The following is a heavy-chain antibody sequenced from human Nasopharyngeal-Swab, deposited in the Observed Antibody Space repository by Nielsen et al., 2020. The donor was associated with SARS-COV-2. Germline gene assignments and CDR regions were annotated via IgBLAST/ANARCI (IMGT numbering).Heavy chain of an antibody. J-gene: IGHJ5*02. CDR3: ARDRSVGYCSGGSCYSGFDQ. V-gene: IGHV1-3*01. D-gene: IGHD2-15*01. CDR2: VNAANGNT. CDR1: GYTFTSDV. Sequence: ASVKVSCKAYGYTFTSDVMHWVRQAPGQSLEGRGWVNAANGNTKYSQKFRDRVTIVRETSAKIAYMELSSLRSEDTAVYYCARDRSVGYCSGGSCYSGFDQWGQGTLVTVSS.